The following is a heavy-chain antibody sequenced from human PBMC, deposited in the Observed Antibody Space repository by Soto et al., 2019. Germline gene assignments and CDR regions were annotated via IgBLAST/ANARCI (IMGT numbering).Heavy chain of an antibody. V-gene: IGHV1-69*01. Sequence: QVQLVQSGAEVKKPGSSVKVSCKASGGTFSSYAISWVRQAPGQGLEWMGGIIPILGTANYAQKFQGRVTLTADESTSTAYMELSSLRSEDTAVYYCARGSYYYDTSGYFDSDYYYGMDVWGQGTTVTVSS. D-gene: IGHD3-22*01. CDR2: IIPILGTA. CDR3: ARGSYYYDTSGYFDSDYYYGMDV. J-gene: IGHJ6*02. CDR1: GGTFSSYA.